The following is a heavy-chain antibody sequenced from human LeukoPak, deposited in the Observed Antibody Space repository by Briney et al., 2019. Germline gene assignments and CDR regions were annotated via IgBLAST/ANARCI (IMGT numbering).Heavy chain of an antibody. CDR2: INHSGST. CDR3: ARRSRLLWFGKTLDY. Sequence: SETLSLTCAVYGGSFSGYYWSWIRQPPGKGLEWIGEINHSGSTSYNPSLKSRVTISVDTSKNQFSLKLSSVTAADPAVYYCARRSRLLWFGKTLDYWGQGTLVTVSS. D-gene: IGHD3-10*01. J-gene: IGHJ4*02. V-gene: IGHV4-34*01. CDR1: GGSFSGYY.